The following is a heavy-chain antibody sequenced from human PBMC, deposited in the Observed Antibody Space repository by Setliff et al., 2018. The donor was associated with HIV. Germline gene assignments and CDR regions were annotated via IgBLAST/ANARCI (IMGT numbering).Heavy chain of an antibody. CDR2: IIPIFGTA. V-gene: IGHV1-69*05. Sequence: SVKVSCKASGGTFSSYAISWVRQAPGQGLEWMGGIIPIFGTANYAQKFQGRVTITTDESTSTAYMELSSLRSEDTAVYYCARDATEYSSSWFDPWGQGTLVTVSS. CDR3: ARDATEYSSSWFDP. D-gene: IGHD6-6*01. CDR1: GGTFSSYA. J-gene: IGHJ5*02.